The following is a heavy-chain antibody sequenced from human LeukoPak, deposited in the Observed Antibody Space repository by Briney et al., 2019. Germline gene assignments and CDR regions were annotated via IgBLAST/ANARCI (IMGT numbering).Heavy chain of an antibody. CDR2: ISSTSSYI. CDR1: GFTFSDYN. V-gene: IGHV3-21*01. J-gene: IGHJ6*03. Sequence: PGGSLRLSCAASGFTFSDYNINWVRQAPGKGLEWVSSISSTSSYIYYADSVKGRFTISRDNAKNSLYLQMNSLRAEDTAVYYCAREYYDILTGYHMDVWGKGTTVTVSS. CDR3: AREYYDILTGYHMDV. D-gene: IGHD3-9*01.